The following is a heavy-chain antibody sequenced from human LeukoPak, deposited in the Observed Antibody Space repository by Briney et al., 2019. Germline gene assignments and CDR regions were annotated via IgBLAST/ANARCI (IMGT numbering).Heavy chain of an antibody. CDR1: GGSISRHY. D-gene: IGHD6-25*01. CDR2: VYYSGST. J-gene: IGHJ6*03. V-gene: IGHV4-59*11. Sequence: SETLSLTCTVSGGSISRHYWSWIRQPPGKGLEWIGYVYYSGSTNYNPSLKSRVIISVDTSKNQFSLRLSSVTAADTAVYYCARSERRAQKDTYYNHYYYMDVWGKGTTVTVSS. CDR3: ARSERRAQKDTYYNHYYYMDV.